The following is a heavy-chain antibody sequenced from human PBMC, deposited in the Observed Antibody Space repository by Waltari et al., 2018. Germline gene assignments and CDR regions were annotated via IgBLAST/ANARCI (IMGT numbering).Heavy chain of an antibody. CDR2: IYSGGST. CDR3: AKLERSIAAADY. Sequence: EVQLLESGGGLVQPGGSLRLSCAASGFTFSSYAMSWVRQAPGKGLEWVSVIYSGGSTYYADSVKGRFTIYRDNSKNTLYLQMNSLRAEDTAVYYCAKLERSIAAADYWGQGTLVTVSS. CDR1: GFTFSSYA. V-gene: IGHV3-23*03. D-gene: IGHD6-13*01. J-gene: IGHJ4*02.